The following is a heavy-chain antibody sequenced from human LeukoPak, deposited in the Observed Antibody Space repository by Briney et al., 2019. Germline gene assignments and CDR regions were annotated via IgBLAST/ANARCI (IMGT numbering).Heavy chain of an antibody. Sequence: ASVKVSCKASGYTFTSYAMNWVRQAPGQGLEWMAWISTYNGNTHYAQKLQGRVTMTTDTSTSTAYMELRSLRSDDTAVYYCARVLEYDSSDTDAFDIWGQGTMVTVSS. CDR2: ISTYNGNT. D-gene: IGHD3-22*01. J-gene: IGHJ3*02. CDR1: GYTFTSYA. CDR3: ARVLEYDSSDTDAFDI. V-gene: IGHV1-18*01.